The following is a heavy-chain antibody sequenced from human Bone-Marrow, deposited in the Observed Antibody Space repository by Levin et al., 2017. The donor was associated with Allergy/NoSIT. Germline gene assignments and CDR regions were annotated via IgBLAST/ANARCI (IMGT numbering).Heavy chain of an antibody. CDR1: GGSINNYY. CDR3: ARTGDEFNWFDP. J-gene: IGHJ5*02. D-gene: IGHD7-27*01. CDR2: VSYRGST. V-gene: IGHV4-59*01. Sequence: SQTLSLTCTVSGGSINNYYWNWIRQSPGKGLEWIGYVSYRGSTNYNPSLKSRVTMSIDTSKNQFSLNLSSVTAADTATYYCARTGDEFNWFDPWGQGTLVTVSS.